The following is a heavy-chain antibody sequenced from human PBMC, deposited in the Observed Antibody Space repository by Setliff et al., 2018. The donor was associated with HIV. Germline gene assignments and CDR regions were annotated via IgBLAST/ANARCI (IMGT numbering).Heavy chain of an antibody. V-gene: IGHV3-23*01. J-gene: IGHJ4*02. CDR3: TADLIDPPAYGLDY. CDR2: ISSSGGST. CDR1: GFSFPNYA. D-gene: IGHD2-21*01. Sequence: LRLSCAASGFSFPNYAMSWVRQAPGKGLEWVSSISSSGGSTYFTDSVKGRFTISRDNYESTLHLQMNSVRAGDTAVYYCTADLIDPPAYGLDYWGQGTLVTVSS.